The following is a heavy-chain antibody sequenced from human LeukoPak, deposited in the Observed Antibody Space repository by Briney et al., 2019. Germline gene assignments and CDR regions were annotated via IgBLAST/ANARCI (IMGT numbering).Heavy chain of an antibody. CDR3: ARDDGLEYYGMDV. CDR1: GYTFTGYY. CDR2: INPSGGST. D-gene: IGHD4-17*01. Sequence: ASVKVSCKASGYTFTGYYMHWVRQAPGQGLEWMGIINPSGGSTSYAQKFQGRVTMTRDTSTSTVYMELSSLRSEDTAVYYCARDDGLEYYGMDVWGQGTTVTVSS. V-gene: IGHV1-46*01. J-gene: IGHJ6*02.